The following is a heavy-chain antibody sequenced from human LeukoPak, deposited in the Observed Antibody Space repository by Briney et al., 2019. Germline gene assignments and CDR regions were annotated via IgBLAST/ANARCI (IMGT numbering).Heavy chain of an antibody. CDR3: ARILYSSSGAFDI. V-gene: IGHV3-53*01. J-gene: IGHJ3*02. CDR2: IYSGGST. D-gene: IGHD6-6*01. Sequence: GGSLRLSCAASGFTVSSNYMSWVRQAPGKGLEWLSVIYSGGSTYYADSVKGRFTISRDNSKNTLYLQMNSLRAEDTAVYYCARILYSSSGAFDIWGQGTMVTVSS. CDR1: GFTVSSNY.